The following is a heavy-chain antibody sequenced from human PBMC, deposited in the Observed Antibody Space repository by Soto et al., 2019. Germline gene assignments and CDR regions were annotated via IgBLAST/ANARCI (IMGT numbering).Heavy chain of an antibody. CDR1: GGSISSGGYY. J-gene: IGHJ5*02. CDR2: IYYSGST. CDR3: ARVLFGRGNWFDP. V-gene: IGHV4-31*03. D-gene: IGHD3-3*01. Sequence: PSETLSLTCTVSGGSISSGGYYWSWIRQHPGKGLEWIGFIYYSGSTFYNPSLKSRATISVDTSKNQFSLKLSSVTAAGTAVYCCARVLFGRGNWFDPWGQGTLVTVS.